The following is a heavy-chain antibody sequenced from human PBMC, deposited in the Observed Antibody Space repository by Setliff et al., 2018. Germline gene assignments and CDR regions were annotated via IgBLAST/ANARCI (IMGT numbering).Heavy chain of an antibody. D-gene: IGHD1-1*01. V-gene: IGHV4-59*01. CDR1: GGSISPYF. J-gene: IGHJ3*02. Sequence: SETLSLTCTVSGGSISPYFWSWIRQPPGKGLEWIGYIYHNGNTNFNPSLKTRVTMSVDTSKNQFALNLRSVTAADAAVYYCRQAVVGRDVFDIWGQGTVVTVSS. CDR3: RQAVVGRDVFDI. CDR2: IYHNGNT.